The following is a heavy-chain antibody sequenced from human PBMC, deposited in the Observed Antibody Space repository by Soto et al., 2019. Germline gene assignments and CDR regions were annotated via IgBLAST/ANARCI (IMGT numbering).Heavy chain of an antibody. CDR1: GFTFSSYA. V-gene: IGHV3-23*01. J-gene: IGHJ6*02. CDR2: ISGSGGST. D-gene: IGHD6-13*01. Sequence: GGSLRLSCAASGFTFSSYAMSWVRQAPGKGLEWVSAISGSGGSTYYADSVKGRFTISRDNSKNTLYLQMNSLRAEDTAVYYCAKGFRIAAADILYYYYYGMDVWGQGTTVTVSS. CDR3: AKGFRIAAADILYYYYYGMDV.